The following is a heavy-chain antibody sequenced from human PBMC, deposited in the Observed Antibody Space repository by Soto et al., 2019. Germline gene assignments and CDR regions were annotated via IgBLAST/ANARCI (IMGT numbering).Heavy chain of an antibody. CDR1: GFTFSSYE. Sequence: PGGSLRLSCAASGFTFSSYEMNWVRQAPGKGLEWVSYISSSGSTIYYADSVKGRFTISRDNAKNSLYLQMNSLRAEDTAVYYCARDTSSGWDRTFDYWGQGTLVTVS. CDR2: ISSSGSTI. D-gene: IGHD6-19*01. V-gene: IGHV3-48*03. J-gene: IGHJ4*02. CDR3: ARDTSSGWDRTFDY.